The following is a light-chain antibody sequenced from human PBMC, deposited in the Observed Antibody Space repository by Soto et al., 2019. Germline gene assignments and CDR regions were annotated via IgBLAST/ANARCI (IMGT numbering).Light chain of an antibody. J-gene: IGKJ1*01. CDR1: QSISSY. Sequence: DIQMTQSPSSLSASVGDRVTITCRASQSISSYLNWYQQKPGKAPKLLIYAASSLQSGVPSRCSGSGSGTTFTLTISRLQPEDFATYYCQQSYSTPRTFGQGTKGEIK. CDR2: AAS. V-gene: IGKV1-39*01. CDR3: QQSYSTPRT.